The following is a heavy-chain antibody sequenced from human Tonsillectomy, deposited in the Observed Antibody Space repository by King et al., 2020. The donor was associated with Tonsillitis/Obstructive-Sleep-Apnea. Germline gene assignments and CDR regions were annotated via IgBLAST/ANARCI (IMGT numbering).Heavy chain of an antibody. CDR2: IKSKTDGGTT. D-gene: IGHD5-18*01. CDR1: GFTFSNAW. Sequence: VQLVESGGGLVKPGGSLRLSCAASGFTFSNAWMSWVRQAPGKGLEWVGRIKSKTDGGTTDYAAPVKGRFTISRDDSKNTPYMQMNSLKTEDTAVYYYTTERSWIQLWQEFDYWGKGTLVTVSS. CDR3: TTERSWIQLWQEFDY. J-gene: IGHJ4*02. V-gene: IGHV3-15*01.